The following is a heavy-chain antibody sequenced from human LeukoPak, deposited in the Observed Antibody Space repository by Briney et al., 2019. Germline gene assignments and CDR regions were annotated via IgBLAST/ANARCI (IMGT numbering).Heavy chain of an antibody. CDR2: IYYSGST. J-gene: IGHJ4*02. CDR1: GGSISSGGYY. Sequence: SETLSLTCTVSGGSISSGGYYWSWLRQHPGKGLEWIGYIYYSGSTYYNPSLKSRVTISVDTSKNQFSLKLSSVTAADTAVYYCARDAALARRERYYFDYWGQGTLVTVSS. D-gene: IGHD5-24*01. CDR3: ARDAALARRERYYFDY. V-gene: IGHV4-31*03.